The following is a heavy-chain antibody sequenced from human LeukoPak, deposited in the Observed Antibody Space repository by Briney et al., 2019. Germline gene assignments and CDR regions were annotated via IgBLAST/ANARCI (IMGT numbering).Heavy chain of an antibody. CDR3: ARDVIGAADINWFDP. V-gene: IGHV1-18*01. J-gene: IGHJ5*02. CDR2: ISAYNGNT. D-gene: IGHD6-13*01. Sequence: GASVKVSCKASGGTFSSYAISWVRQAPGQGLEWMGWISAYNGNTNYAQKLQGRVTMTTDTSTSTAYMELRSLRSDDTAVYYCARDVIGAADINWFDPWGQGTLVTVSS. CDR1: GGTFSSYA.